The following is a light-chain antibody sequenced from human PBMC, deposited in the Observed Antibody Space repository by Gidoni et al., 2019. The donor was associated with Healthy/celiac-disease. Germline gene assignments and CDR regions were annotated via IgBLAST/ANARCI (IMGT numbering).Light chain of an antibody. V-gene: IGLV1-51*01. CDR3: GTWDSSLSVV. CDR2: DNN. J-gene: IGLJ2*01. CDR1: SSNIGNNY. Sequence: SVLTQPPSVSAAPGQKVTISCSGSSSNIGNNYVSWYQQLPGTAPKLLIYDNNKRPSEIPDRFSGSKSGTSATLGITGLQTGDEADYYCGTWDSSLSVVFGGGTKLTVL.